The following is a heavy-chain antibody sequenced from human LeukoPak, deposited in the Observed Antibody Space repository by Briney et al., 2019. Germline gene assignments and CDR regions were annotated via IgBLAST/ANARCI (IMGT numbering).Heavy chain of an antibody. D-gene: IGHD1-26*01. V-gene: IGHV1-2*06. Sequence: GASVKVSCKASGYTFTGYYMHWLRQAPGQGLEWMGRINPNSGGTNYAQKFQGRVTMTRDTSISTAYMELSRLRSDDTAVYYCAIQHPTVGATGNYWGQGTLVTVSS. J-gene: IGHJ4*02. CDR1: GYTFTGYY. CDR2: INPNSGGT. CDR3: AIQHPTVGATGNY.